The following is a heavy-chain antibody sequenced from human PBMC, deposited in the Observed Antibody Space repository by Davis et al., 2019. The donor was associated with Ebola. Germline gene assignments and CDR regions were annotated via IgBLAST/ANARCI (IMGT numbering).Heavy chain of an antibody. Sequence: SQTLSLTCAVYGGSFSGYYWSWIRQPPGKGLEWIGEINHSGSTNYNPSLKSRVTISVDTSKNQFSLKLSSVTAADTAVYYCARGLNAYYYDSNGKRFDYWGQGTLVTVSS. CDR2: INHSGST. J-gene: IGHJ4*02. D-gene: IGHD3-22*01. CDR3: ARGLNAYYYDSNGKRFDY. V-gene: IGHV4-34*01. CDR1: GGSFSGYY.